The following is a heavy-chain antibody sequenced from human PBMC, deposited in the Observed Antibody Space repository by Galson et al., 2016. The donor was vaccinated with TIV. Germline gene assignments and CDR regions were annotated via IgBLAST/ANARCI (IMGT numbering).Heavy chain of an antibody. CDR1: GGAFSGDS. CDR3: ARGRKTRGRFFDWFVGLDH. Sequence: LSLTCAVYGGAFSGDSWSWIRQPPGKGLEWIGEISRSGRTNHKPSLKSRVTISLDRPKNQFSLSLTSVTAADTAVYYCARGRKTRGRFFDWFVGLDHWGQGALVTVSS. CDR2: ISRSGRT. J-gene: IGHJ4*02. V-gene: IGHV4-34*01. D-gene: IGHD3-9*01.